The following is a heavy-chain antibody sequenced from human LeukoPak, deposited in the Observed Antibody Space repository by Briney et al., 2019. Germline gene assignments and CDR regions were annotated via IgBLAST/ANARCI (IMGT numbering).Heavy chain of an antibody. Sequence: GGSMTLAWPASGFTFSSYEMNWDSQAQGKGLEWVSYISSSGSTIYYADSVKGRFTISRDNAKNSLYLQMNSLRAEDTAVYYCARAAVVMSYFDYWGQGTLVTVSS. D-gene: IGHD3-22*01. CDR2: ISSSGSTI. CDR1: GFTFSSYE. J-gene: IGHJ4*02. V-gene: IGHV3-48*03. CDR3: ARAAVVMSYFDY.